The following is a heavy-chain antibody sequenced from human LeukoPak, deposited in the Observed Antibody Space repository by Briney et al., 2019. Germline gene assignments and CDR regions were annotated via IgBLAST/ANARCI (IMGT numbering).Heavy chain of an antibody. CDR1: GFTFSSYA. Sequence: GGSLRLSCAASGFTFSSYAMSWVRQAPGKGLEWVSAITGSGDSIFYADSVKGRFTISRDNSKSTLYLQMNTLRAEGRAVYYCAKENPVGGTNYFDYWGQGTLVTVAS. V-gene: IGHV3-23*01. CDR2: ITGSGDSI. CDR3: AKENPVGGTNYFDY. J-gene: IGHJ4*02. D-gene: IGHD1-26*01.